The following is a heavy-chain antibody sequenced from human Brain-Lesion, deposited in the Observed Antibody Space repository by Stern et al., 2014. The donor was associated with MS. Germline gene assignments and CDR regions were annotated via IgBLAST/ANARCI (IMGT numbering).Heavy chain of an antibody. CDR2: ISWNSGTI. CDR3: ARDITGSSAYFAY. J-gene: IGHJ4*02. CDR1: GFTFDDYA. V-gene: IGHV3-9*01. Sequence: EVQLVESEGDLVQPGRSLRLSCAAFGFTFDDYAMHWVQQAPGKGLEWVAGISWNSGTIGYADSVKGRFTTSRDNAYSSLYLQMNSLRPEDTALYYCARDITGSSAYFAYWGQGTLVTVSS. D-gene: IGHD1-14*01.